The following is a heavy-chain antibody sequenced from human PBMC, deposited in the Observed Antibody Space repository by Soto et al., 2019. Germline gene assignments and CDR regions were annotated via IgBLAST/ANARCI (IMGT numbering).Heavy chain of an antibody. D-gene: IGHD1-7*01. CDR3: ARSPLHWNFLSY. CDR1: GGSFSGYY. Sequence: QVQLQQWGAGLLKPSETLSLTCAVYGGSFSGYYWSWIRQPPGKGLEWIGEINHSGSTNYNPSLKSRVTISVDTSKNQFSLKLSSVTAADTAVYYCARSPLHWNFLSYWGQGTLVTVSS. V-gene: IGHV4-34*01. J-gene: IGHJ4*02. CDR2: INHSGST.